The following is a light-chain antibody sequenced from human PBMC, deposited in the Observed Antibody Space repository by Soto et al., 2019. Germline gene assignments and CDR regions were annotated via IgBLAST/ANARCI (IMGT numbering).Light chain of an antibody. V-gene: IGLV2-14*01. CDR1: SSDVGGYNY. CDR2: EVS. CDR3: SSYMSSNYV. Sequence: QSVLTQPASVSGSPGQSITISCTGTSSDVGGYNYVSWYQQHPGKAPKLMIYEVSNRPSGISNRFSGSKSGNTASLTISGLQAEDEADHYCSSYMSSNYVFGTGTKLTVL. J-gene: IGLJ1*01.